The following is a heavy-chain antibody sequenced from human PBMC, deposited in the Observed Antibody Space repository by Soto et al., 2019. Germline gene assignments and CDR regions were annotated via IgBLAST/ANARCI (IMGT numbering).Heavy chain of an antibody. CDR1: GGSISSSSYY. Sequence: SETLSLTCIVSGGSISSSSYYWGWIRQPPGKGLEWIGSIYYSGSTYYNPSLKSRVTISVDTSKNQFSLKPSSVTAADTAVFYCARHRARNWFDPWGQGTRVTVSP. CDR3: ARHRARNWFDP. CDR2: IYYSGST. D-gene: IGHD6-6*01. J-gene: IGHJ5*02. V-gene: IGHV4-39*01.